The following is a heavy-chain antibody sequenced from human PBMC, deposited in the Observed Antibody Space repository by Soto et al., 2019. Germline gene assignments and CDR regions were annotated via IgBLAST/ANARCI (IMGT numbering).Heavy chain of an antibody. CDR2: ISGSGGST. V-gene: IGHV3-23*01. CDR3: AKDYDILTGYPDY. D-gene: IGHD3-9*01. CDR1: GFTFSSYA. J-gene: IGHJ4*02. Sequence: GGSLRVSCAASGFTFSSYARSWVRPAPGKGLEWVSAISGSGGSTYYADSVKGRFTISRDNSKNTLYLQMNSLRAEDTAVYYCAKDYDILTGYPDYWGQGTLVTVSS.